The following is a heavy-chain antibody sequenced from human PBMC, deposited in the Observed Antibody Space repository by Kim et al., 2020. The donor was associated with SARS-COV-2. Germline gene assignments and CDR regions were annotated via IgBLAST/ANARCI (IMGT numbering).Heavy chain of an antibody. J-gene: IGHJ6*03. V-gene: IGHV3-15*01. D-gene: IGHD6-13*01. Sequence: VKGRFTISRDDSKNTLYLQMNSLKTEDTAVYYCTTNIAAAGTNYYYYMDVWGKGTTVTVSS. CDR3: TTNIAAAGTNYYYYMDV.